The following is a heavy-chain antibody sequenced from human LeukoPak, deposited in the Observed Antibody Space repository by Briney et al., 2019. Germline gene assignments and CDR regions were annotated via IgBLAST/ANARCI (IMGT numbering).Heavy chain of an antibody. J-gene: IGHJ4*02. Sequence: SETLSLTCTVSGGSISSSSYYWGWIRQPPGKGLEWIGSIYYSGSTYYNPSLKSRGTISVDTSKNQFSLKLSSMTAADTAVYYCARLNSSGYYLYLSFDYWGQGTLVTVSS. D-gene: IGHD3-22*01. CDR1: GGSISSSSYY. V-gene: IGHV4-39*01. CDR2: IYYSGST. CDR3: ARLNSSGYYLYLSFDY.